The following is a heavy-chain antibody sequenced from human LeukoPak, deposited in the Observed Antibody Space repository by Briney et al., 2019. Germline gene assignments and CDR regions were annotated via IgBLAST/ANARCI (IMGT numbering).Heavy chain of an antibody. V-gene: IGHV3-30*02. Sequence: GGSLRLSCAASGFTFSSYGMHWVRQAPGKGLEWVAFIRYDGSNKYYADSVKGRFTISRDNAKNSLYLQMNSLRAEDTAVYYCAKLLYYYDSSQPYWGQGTLVTVSS. CDR1: GFTFSSYG. D-gene: IGHD3-22*01. J-gene: IGHJ4*02. CDR2: IRYDGSNK. CDR3: AKLLYYYDSSQPY.